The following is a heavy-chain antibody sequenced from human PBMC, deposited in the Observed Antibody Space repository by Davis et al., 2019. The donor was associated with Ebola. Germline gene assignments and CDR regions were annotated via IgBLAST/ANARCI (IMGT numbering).Heavy chain of an antibody. V-gene: IGHV3-7*01. D-gene: IGHD2-15*01. CDR2: IKQDGSEK. Sequence: GESLKISCAASGFTFSSYWMSWVRQAPGKGLEWVANIKQDGSEKYYVDSVKGRFTISRDNAKNSLYLQMNSLRDEDTAVYYCARGAIVVVSFWGQGTLVTVSS. J-gene: IGHJ4*02. CDR1: GFTFSSYW. CDR3: ARGAIVVVSF.